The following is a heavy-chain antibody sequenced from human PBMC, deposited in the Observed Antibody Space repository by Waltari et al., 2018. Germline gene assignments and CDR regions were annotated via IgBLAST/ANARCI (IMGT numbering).Heavy chain of an antibody. CDR1: GGSFSGYY. Sequence: QVQLQQWGAGLLKPSETLSLTCAVYGGSFSGYYWSWIRHPPGKGLEWIGEINHRGRTNYNPSLKSRVTISVDTSKNQFSLKLSSVTAADTAVYYCARGGSYDSSGYYYFYYYYMDVWGKGTTVTVSS. D-gene: IGHD3-22*01. V-gene: IGHV4-34*01. CDR3: ARGGSYDSSGYYYFYYYYMDV. CDR2: INHRGRT. J-gene: IGHJ6*03.